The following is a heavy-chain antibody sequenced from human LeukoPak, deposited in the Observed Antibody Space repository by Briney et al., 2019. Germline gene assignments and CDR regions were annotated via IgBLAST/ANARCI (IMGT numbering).Heavy chain of an antibody. V-gene: IGHV3-23*01. CDR3: AKIQSLRWSNYFDY. J-gene: IGHJ4*02. CDR1: GFTFSSYA. Sequence: GGSLRLSCAASGFTFSSYAMSWVHQAPGKGLEWVSAISGSGGSTYYADSVEGRFTISRDNSKNTLYLQMNSLRAEDTAVYYCAKIQSLRWSNYFDYWGQGTLVTVSS. CDR2: ISGSGGST. D-gene: IGHD4-23*01.